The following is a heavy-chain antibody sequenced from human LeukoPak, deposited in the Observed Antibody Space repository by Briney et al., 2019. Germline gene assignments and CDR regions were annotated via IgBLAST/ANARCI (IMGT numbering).Heavy chain of an antibody. J-gene: IGHJ4*02. D-gene: IGHD3-3*01. V-gene: IGHV3-11*06. CDR1: GFTFSDYY. Sequence: GGSLRLSCAASGFTFSDYYMSWIRQAPGKGLEWVSYISSSSSYTNYADSVKGRFTISRDNSKNTLYLQMNSLSPEDTAVYYCASDMSYSGYYIDYWGQGTLVTVSS. CDR2: ISSSSSYT. CDR3: ASDMSYSGYYIDY.